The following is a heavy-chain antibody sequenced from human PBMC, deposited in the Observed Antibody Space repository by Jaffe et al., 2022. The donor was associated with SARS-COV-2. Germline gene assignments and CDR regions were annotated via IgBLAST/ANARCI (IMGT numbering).Heavy chain of an antibody. CDR2: ISYDGSNK. V-gene: IGHV3-30-3*01. CDR3: ARDLGIAAAGTKAMNNYYYYYYGMDV. J-gene: IGHJ6*02. CDR1: GFTFSSYA. Sequence: QVQLVESGGGVVQPGRSLRLSCAASGFTFSSYAMHWVRQAPGKGLEWVAVISYDGSNKYYADSVKGRFTISRDNSKNTLYLQMNSLRAEDTAVYYCARDLGIAAAGTKAMNNYYYYYYGMDVWGQGTTVTVSS. D-gene: IGHD6-13*01.